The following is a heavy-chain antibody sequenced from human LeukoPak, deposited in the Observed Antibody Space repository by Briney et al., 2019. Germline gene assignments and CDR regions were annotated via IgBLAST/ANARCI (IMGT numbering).Heavy chain of an antibody. D-gene: IGHD3-16*02. CDR2: INQSVGN. J-gene: IGHJ4*02. V-gene: IGHV4-34*01. CDR3: ARVSDIMISFGGAISYFDY. CDR1: GASLNGSH. Sequence: SETLSLTCTLNGASLNGSHWSWIRQPPGKGLEWIGEINQSVGNHYNPALWSRLTISIDTSKNKFSLQLASVTAADTGVYFCARVSDIMISFGGAISYFDYWGQGALVTVSS.